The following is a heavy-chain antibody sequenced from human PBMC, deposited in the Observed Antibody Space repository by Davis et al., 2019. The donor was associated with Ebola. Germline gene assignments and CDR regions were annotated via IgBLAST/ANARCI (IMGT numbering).Heavy chain of an antibody. CDR3: ARGIAVAVANWFDP. V-gene: IGHV4-39*07. CDR2: IYYSGST. J-gene: IGHJ5*02. D-gene: IGHD6-19*01. CDR1: GGSISSSSYY. Sequence: SETLSLTCTVSGGSISSSSYYWGWIRQPPGKGLEWIGTIYYSGSTYYNPSLKSRVTISVDTSKNQFSLKLSSVTAADTAVYYCARGIAVAVANWFDPWAREPWSPSPQ.